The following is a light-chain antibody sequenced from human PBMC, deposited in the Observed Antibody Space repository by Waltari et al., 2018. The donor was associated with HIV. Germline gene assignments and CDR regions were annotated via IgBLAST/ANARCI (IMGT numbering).Light chain of an antibody. V-gene: IGLV1-51*01. CDR2: DNK. Sequence: QSVLTQPPSVSAAPGQTVTISCSGSSPTIGNNYVSWYQQVTGAAPKLVLYDNKERPSGIRDRFSGSKSGTSATLDITGRQPGDEADYYCGTWDSGKNVWVFGGGTKLTVL. J-gene: IGLJ3*02. CDR3: GTWDSGKNVWV. CDR1: SPTIGNNY.